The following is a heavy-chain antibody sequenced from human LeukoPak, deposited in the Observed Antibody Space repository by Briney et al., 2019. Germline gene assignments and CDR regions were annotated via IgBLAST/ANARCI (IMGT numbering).Heavy chain of an antibody. CDR1: GDSVSTNNAA. Sequence: SQTLSLTCAISGDSVSTNNAAWNWIRQSPWRGLEWLGRTCYRSRWSNDYAVSVKSRITISPDTSKNQFSLQLNSVTPEDTAVYYCARDENWAFDYWGQGTLVTVSS. CDR2: TCYRSRWSN. V-gene: IGHV6-1*01. J-gene: IGHJ4*02. CDR3: ARDENWAFDY. D-gene: IGHD7-27*01.